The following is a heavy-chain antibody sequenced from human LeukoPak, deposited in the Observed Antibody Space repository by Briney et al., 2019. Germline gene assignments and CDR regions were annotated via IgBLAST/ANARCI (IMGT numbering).Heavy chain of an antibody. CDR1: GFTVSSNY. CDR3: ARDPDYYGMDV. CDR2: TYSGGST. J-gene: IGHJ6*02. V-gene: IGHV3-53*01. Sequence: GGSLRLSCAASGFTVSSNYMSWVRQAPGKGLEWVSVTYSGGSTYYADSVKGRFTISRDNSKNTLYLQMNSLRAEDTAVYYCARDPDYYGMDVWGQGTTVTVSS.